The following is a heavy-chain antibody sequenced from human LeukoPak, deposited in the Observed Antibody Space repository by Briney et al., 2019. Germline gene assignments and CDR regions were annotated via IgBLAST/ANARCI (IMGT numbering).Heavy chain of an antibody. V-gene: IGHV4-59*01. CDR1: GGSISSYY. CDR3: ARKKVGARGLYYFDY. Sequence: SETLSLTCTVSGGSISSYYWSWIRQPPGKGLEWIGYIYYSGSTNYNPSLKSRVTISVDTSKNQFSLKLSSVTAADTAVYYCARKKVGARGLYYFDYWGQGTLVTVSS. J-gene: IGHJ4*02. D-gene: IGHD1-26*01. CDR2: IYYSGST.